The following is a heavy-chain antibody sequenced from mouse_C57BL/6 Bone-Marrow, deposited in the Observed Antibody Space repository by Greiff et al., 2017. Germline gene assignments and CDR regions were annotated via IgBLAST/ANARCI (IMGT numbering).Heavy chain of an antibody. V-gene: IGHV1-52*01. CDR2: IDPSGSET. J-gene: IGHJ2*01. CDR3: ARWGIYGNCPHYFDY. CDR1: GYTFTSYW. D-gene: IGHD2-1*01. Sequence: VQLQQPGAELVRPGSSVKLSCKASGYTFTSYWMHWVQQRPIQGLEWIGNIDPSGSETHYNHKFKDKATLTVDKSSSTAYMQLSSLTSEDSAVYYGARWGIYGNCPHYFDYWGQGTTLTVSS.